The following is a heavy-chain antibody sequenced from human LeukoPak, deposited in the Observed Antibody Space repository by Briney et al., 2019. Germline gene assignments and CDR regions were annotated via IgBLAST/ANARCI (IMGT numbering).Heavy chain of an antibody. CDR2: ISGSGGST. V-gene: IGHV3-23*01. D-gene: IGHD4-23*01. CDR1: GFTFSSYA. J-gene: IGHJ4*02. CDR3: AKEPDYGGYFDY. Sequence: GGSLRLSCAASGFTFSSYAMSWVRQAPGKGLEWVSAISGSGGSTYYADSVKGRFTISRDNSKNTLYLQVSSLRADDTAVYYCAKEPDYGGYFDYWGQGTLVTVSS.